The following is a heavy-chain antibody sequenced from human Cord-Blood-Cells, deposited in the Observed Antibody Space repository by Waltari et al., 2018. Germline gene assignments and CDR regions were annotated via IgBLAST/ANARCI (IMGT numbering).Heavy chain of an antibody. CDR3: ARRGDIVVVPAAIANNWFDP. V-gene: IGHV4-39*01. CDR1: GGSISSSSYS. CDR2: IYYSGTT. J-gene: IGHJ5*02. D-gene: IGHD2-2*02. Sequence: QLQLQESGPGLVKPSETLSLTCTVSGGSISSSSYSWGWIRPPPGKGLEWIGSIYYSGTTYYNPSLKSRVTISVDTSKNQFSLKLSSVTAADTAVYYCARRGDIVVVPAAIANNWFDPWGQGTLVTVSS.